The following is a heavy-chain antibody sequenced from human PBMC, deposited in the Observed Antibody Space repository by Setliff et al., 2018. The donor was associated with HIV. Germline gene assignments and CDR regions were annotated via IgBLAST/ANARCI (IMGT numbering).Heavy chain of an antibody. D-gene: IGHD3-22*01. J-gene: IGHJ6*03. CDR3: ARARTDYYDRGRRSHYYIDV. CDR1: GGSITSYF. Sequence: SETLSLTCSVSGGSITSYFWHWIRQPPGKGLEWIGYTYYDGKTDYNPSLKSRGTISVDTSKNQFSLKLTSVTAADTAVYYCARARTDYYDRGRRSHYYIDVWARGATVTVSS. V-gene: IGHV4-59*01. CDR2: TYYDGKT.